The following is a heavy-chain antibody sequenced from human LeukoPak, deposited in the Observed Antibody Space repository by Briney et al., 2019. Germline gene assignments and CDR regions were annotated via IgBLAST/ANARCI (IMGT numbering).Heavy chain of an antibody. CDR2: MNPNSGNT. V-gene: IGHV1-8*01. J-gene: IGHJ4*02. CDR3: ARGQGRGYSSSFDY. CDR1: GYTFTSYD. D-gene: IGHD6-13*01. Sequence: GASVKVSCKASGYTFTSYDINWVRQAPGQGLEWMGWMNPNSGNTGYAQKFQGRVTMTRNTSISTAYMELSSLRSEDTAVYYCARGQGRGYSSSFDYWGQGTLVTVSS.